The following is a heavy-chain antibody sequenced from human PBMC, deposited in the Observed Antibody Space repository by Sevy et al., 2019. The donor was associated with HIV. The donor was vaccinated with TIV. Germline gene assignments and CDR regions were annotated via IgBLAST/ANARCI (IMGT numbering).Heavy chain of an antibody. CDR1: GFTFSSYA. D-gene: IGHD2-2*01. CDR3: ARDTWGQVVVVPAAQSSDY. V-gene: IGHV3-30-3*01. J-gene: IGHJ4*02. CDR2: ISYDGSNK. Sequence: GGSLRLSCAASGFTFSSYAMHWVRQAPGKGLEWVAVISYDGSNKYYADSVKGRFTISRDNSKNTLYLQMNSLGAEDTAVYYWARDTWGQVVVVPAAQSSDYWGQGTLVTVSS.